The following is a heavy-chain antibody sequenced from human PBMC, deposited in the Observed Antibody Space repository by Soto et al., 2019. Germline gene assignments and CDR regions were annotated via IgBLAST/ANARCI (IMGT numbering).Heavy chain of an antibody. J-gene: IGHJ5*02. D-gene: IGHD3-10*01. CDR2: INHSGST. CDR1: GGSFSGYY. Sequence: PSETLSLTCAVYGGSFSGYYWSWIRQPPGKGLEWIGEINHSGSTNYNPSLKSRVTISVDTSKNQFSLKLSSVTAADTAVYYCARGLHFESGSYYAGYTGPNWFDPWGQGTLVTVSS. CDR3: ARGLHFESGSYYAGYTGPNWFDP. V-gene: IGHV4-34*01.